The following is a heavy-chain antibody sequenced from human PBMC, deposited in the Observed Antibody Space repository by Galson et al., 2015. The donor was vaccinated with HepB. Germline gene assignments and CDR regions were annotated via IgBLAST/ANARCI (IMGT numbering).Heavy chain of an antibody. Sequence: SLRLSCAASGFTFSSYSMNWVRQAPGKGLEWVSYISSSSSTIYYADSVKGRFTISRDNAKNSLYLQMNSLRAEDTAVYYCARDSPAGLTLLGVGGFDYWGQGTLVTVSS. V-gene: IGHV3-48*01. J-gene: IGHJ4*02. CDR2: ISSSSSTI. CDR3: ARDSPAGLTLLGVGGFDY. CDR1: GFTFSSYS. D-gene: IGHD2-15*01.